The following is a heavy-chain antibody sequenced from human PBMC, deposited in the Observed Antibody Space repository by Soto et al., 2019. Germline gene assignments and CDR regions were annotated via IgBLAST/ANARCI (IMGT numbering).Heavy chain of an antibody. J-gene: IGHJ6*02. CDR3: ARDDYKDYYYYYGMDV. CDR2: IYHSGST. CDR1: GGSISSSNW. V-gene: IGHV4-4*02. Sequence: PSETLSLTCAVSGGSISSSNWWSWVRQPPGKGLEWIGEIYHSGSTNYNPSLKSRVTISVDKSKNQFSLKLSSVTAADTAVYYCARDDYKDYYYYYGMDVWGQGTTVTVSS. D-gene: IGHD4-4*01.